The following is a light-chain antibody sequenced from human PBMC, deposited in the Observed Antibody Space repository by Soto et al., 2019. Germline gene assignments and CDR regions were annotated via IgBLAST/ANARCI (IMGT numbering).Light chain of an antibody. J-gene: IGKJ2*01. V-gene: IGKV1-39*01. Sequence: IHMTQSPYSLSASVGDRVTISCRASQRITTYLNWYQQKTGEAPKLLISTSGTLQRGVPSRFSGSGSGTDFTLAISSLQRADFATYFCQQTYSTPYTFGQGTQLAIK. CDR2: TSG. CDR3: QQTYSTPYT. CDR1: QRITTY.